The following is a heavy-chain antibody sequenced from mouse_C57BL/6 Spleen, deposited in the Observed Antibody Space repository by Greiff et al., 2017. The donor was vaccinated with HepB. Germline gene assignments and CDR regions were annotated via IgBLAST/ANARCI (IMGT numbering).Heavy chain of an antibody. CDR1: GYAFSSYW. V-gene: IGHV1-80*01. Sequence: QVQLKESGAELVKPGASVKISCKASGYAFSSYWMNWVKQRPGKGLEWIGQIYPGDGDTNYNGKFKGKATLTADKSSSTAYMQLSSLPSEDSAVYFCARSGITTVVAGDYFDYWGQGTTLTVSS. J-gene: IGHJ2*01. CDR2: IYPGDGDT. D-gene: IGHD1-1*01. CDR3: ARSGITTVVAGDYFDY.